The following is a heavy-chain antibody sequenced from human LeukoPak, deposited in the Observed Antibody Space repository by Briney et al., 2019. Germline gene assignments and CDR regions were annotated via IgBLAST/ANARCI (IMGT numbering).Heavy chain of an antibody. CDR1: GFTFSSCG. CDR3: ATETIGRHYDY. CDR2: IGPTGTDR. V-gene: IGHV3-21*01. J-gene: IGHJ4*02. D-gene: IGHD1-14*01. Sequence: TTGGSLRLSCAASGFTFSSCGFNWVRQAPGKGLEWVSSIGPTGTDRYYAGSVRGRFTISRDNAKNSMYLQMDSLRDEDTAVYYCATETIGRHYDYWGQGTLLTVSS.